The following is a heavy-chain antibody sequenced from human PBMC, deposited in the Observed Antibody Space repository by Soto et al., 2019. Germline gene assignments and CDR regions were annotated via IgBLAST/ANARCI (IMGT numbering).Heavy chain of an antibody. V-gene: IGHV4-59*01. CDR3: ASGPRADSAYANFDY. CDR1: GGSISGYY. J-gene: IGHJ4*02. CDR2: IYYSGST. D-gene: IGHD5-12*01. Sequence: ETLSLTCTVSGGSISGYYWSWIRQPPGKGLEWIGYIYYSGSTNYNPSLKSRVTISVDTSKNQFSLKVNSVTAADTAVYYCASGPRADSAYANFDYWGQGTLVTVSS.